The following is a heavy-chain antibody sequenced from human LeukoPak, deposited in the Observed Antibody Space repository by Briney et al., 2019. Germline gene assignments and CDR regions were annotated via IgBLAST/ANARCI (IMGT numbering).Heavy chain of an antibody. CDR3: ARRYSRSWYLTYFDY. J-gene: IGHJ4*02. CDR1: GGSISSSSYY. Sequence: SETLSLTCTVSGGSISSSSYYWGWIRQPPGKWLEWIGSIYYSGSTYYNPSLKSRVTISVDTSKNQFSLKLSSVTAADTAVYYCARRYSRSWYLTYFDYWGQGTLVTVSS. D-gene: IGHD6-13*01. V-gene: IGHV4-39*01. CDR2: IYYSGST.